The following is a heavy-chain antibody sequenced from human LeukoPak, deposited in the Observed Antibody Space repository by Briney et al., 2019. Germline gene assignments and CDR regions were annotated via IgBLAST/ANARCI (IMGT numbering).Heavy chain of an antibody. CDR2: ISSSSSYI. D-gene: IGHD6-13*01. CDR1: GFTISSYW. CDR3: ARGSAKHSSPVDY. J-gene: IGHJ4*02. Sequence: KSGGSLRLSCAASGFTISSYWMNWVRQAPGKGREWVSSISSSSSYIYYADSVKGRFSISRDNAKNSLYLQMNSLRAEDTTVYYCARGSAKHSSPVDYWGQGTLVTVSS. V-gene: IGHV3-21*01.